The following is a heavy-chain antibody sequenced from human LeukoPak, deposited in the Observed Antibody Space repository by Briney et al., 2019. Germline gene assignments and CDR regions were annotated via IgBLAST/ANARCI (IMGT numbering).Heavy chain of an antibody. CDR2: IYHSGST. J-gene: IGHJ4*02. V-gene: IGHV4-39*01. CDR3: ARASRYYHMLTGYYLSAFDY. Sequence: SETLSLTCTVSGGSTSNSDYYWGWIRQPPGKGLEWIGSIYHSGSTYYNPSLKSRVTISVDTSKKQFSLKLSSVTAADTAVYYCARASRYYHMLTGYYLSAFDYWGQGTLVTVSS. CDR1: GGSTSNSDYY. D-gene: IGHD3-9*01.